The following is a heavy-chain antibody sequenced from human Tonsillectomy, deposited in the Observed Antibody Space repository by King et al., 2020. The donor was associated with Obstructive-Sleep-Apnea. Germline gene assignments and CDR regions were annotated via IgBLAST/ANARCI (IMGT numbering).Heavy chain of an antibody. CDR1: GFTFSSYS. J-gene: IGHJ4*02. V-gene: IGHV3-21*01. CDR2: ISISSSYI. CDR3: ARDQYYYDSSGYCDY. Sequence: QLVQSGGGLVKPGGSLRLSCAASGFTFSSYSMNWVRQAPGKGLEWVSPISISSSYIYYADSGKGRLTISRDNAKNSLYLQMNSLRAEDTAVYYCARDQYYYDSSGYCDYWGQGTLVTVSS. D-gene: IGHD3-22*01.